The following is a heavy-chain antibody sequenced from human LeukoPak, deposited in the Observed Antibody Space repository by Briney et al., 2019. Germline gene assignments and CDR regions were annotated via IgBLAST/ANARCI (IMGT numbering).Heavy chain of an antibody. CDR3: ARAPPYYYDSSGEMDY. V-gene: IGHV3-48*02. J-gene: IGHJ4*02. CDR2: ISSSTTI. D-gene: IGHD3-22*01. Sequence: PGGSLRLSCAASGFTFSSYSMTWVRQAPGKGLEWVSYISSSTTIHYADSVKGRFTISRDNAKNSLYLQMNSLRDEDTAVYYCARAPPYYYDSSGEMDYWGQGTLVTVSS. CDR1: GFTFSSYS.